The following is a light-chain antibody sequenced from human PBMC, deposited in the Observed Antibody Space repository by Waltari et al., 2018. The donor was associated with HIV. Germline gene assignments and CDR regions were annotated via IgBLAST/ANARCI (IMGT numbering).Light chain of an antibody. CDR2: RDN. V-gene: IGLV3-9*01. J-gene: IGLJ1*01. CDR3: EVWDDTTAYYV. Sequence: SYELSQPPSVSVALGQTARITCGGDDIGSKNVHWYRQRPGQAPVLVIYRDNNRAAGSPERFSGPDSGDAATMTISRAQAGDEADYYSEVWDDTTAYYVFATWTKVTVI. CDR1: DIGSKN.